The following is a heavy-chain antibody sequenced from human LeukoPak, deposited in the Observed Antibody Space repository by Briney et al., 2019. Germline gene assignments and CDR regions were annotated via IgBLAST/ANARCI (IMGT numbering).Heavy chain of an antibody. CDR1: GLTFSSYE. Sequence: PGGSLRLSCAASGLTFSSYEMNWVRQAPGKGLEWVSYIVSSGSTIYYADSVKGRFTISRDNAKNSLYLQMNSLRAEDTAGEYCARSGYCSGGGCYYYDGMYVWGQGTTVTVSS. CDR2: IVSSGSTI. J-gene: IGHJ6*02. D-gene: IGHD2-15*01. V-gene: IGHV3-48*03. CDR3: ARSGYCSGGGCYYYDGMYV.